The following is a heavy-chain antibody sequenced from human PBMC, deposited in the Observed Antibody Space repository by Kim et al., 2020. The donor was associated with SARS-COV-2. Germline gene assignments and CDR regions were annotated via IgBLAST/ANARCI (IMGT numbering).Heavy chain of an antibody. V-gene: IGHV3-48*02. CDR3: ARDTFPRDSGSEPNWFDP. CDR1: GFTFSSYS. J-gene: IGHJ5*02. D-gene: IGHD1-26*01. Sequence: GGSLRLSCAASGFTFSSYSMNWVRQAPGKGLEWVSYISSSSSTIYYADSVKGRFTISRDNAKNSLYLQMNSLRDEDTAVYYCARDTFPRDSGSEPNWFDPWGQGTLVTVSS. CDR2: ISSSSSTI.